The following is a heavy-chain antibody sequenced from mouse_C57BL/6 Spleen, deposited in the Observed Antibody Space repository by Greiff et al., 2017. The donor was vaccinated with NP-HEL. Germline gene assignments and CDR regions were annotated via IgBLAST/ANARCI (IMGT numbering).Heavy chain of an antibody. J-gene: IGHJ4*01. CDR2: INPSSGYT. Sequence: QVQLQQSGAELARPGASVKMSCKASGYTFTSYTMHWVKQRPGQGLEWIGYINPSSGYTKYNQKFKDKATLTADKSSSTAYMELSSLTSEDSAVYYCGTEDSNYDAMDYWGQGTSVTVSS. V-gene: IGHV1-4*01. D-gene: IGHD2-5*01. CDR1: GYTFTSYT. CDR3: GTEDSNYDAMDY.